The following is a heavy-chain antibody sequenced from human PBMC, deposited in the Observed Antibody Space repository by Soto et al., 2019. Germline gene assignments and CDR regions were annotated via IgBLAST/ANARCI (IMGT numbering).Heavy chain of an antibody. V-gene: IGHV4-4*02. Sequence: SETLSLTCAVFGGSISNSNWWTWVRQPPGKGLDWIGEIFHSGSTNYNSSLMGRVTISVDKANNQFSLKLSSVTVADTAVYYCAHRPIVGAAIWGQGTLVTVSS. CDR1: GGSISNSNW. CDR3: AHRPIVGAAI. CDR2: IFHSGST. D-gene: IGHD1-26*01. J-gene: IGHJ4*02.